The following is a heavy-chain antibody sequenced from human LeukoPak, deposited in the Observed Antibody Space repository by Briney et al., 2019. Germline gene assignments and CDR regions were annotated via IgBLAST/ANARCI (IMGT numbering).Heavy chain of an antibody. J-gene: IGHJ4*02. Sequence: ASVKVSCKASGYTFTSYGISRVRQAPGQGLEWMGRINPNSGGTNYAQKFQGRVTMTRDTSISTAYMELSRLRSDDTAVYYCARAMVRGVQDFDYWGQGTLVTVSS. CDR2: INPNSGGT. CDR3: ARAMVRGVQDFDY. V-gene: IGHV1-2*06. CDR1: GYTFTSYG. D-gene: IGHD3-10*01.